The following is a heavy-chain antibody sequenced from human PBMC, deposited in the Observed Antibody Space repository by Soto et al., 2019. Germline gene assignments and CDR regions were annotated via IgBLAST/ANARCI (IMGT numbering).Heavy chain of an antibody. D-gene: IGHD4-17*01. Sequence: EVRLLESGGGLVQPGGSLRLSCAASGFTFSSYAMSWVRQAPGKGPEWVSAVSGNGGHTYYADSVKGRFTISRDNSKNTVYLEMNTLGAEDTAMFYCAKDRDRLRFDPWGQGTLVTVSS. CDR1: GFTFSSYA. CDR3: AKDRDRLRFDP. J-gene: IGHJ5*02. V-gene: IGHV3-23*01. CDR2: VSGNGGHT.